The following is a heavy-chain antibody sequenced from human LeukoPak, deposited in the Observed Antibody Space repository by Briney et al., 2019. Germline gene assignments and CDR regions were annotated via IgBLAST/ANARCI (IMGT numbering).Heavy chain of an antibody. CDR3: ARDPYCGGDCSFDY. J-gene: IGHJ4*02. CDR1: GFTFDDYG. Sequence: GGTLRLSCAASGFTFDDYGMSWVRQAPGKGLEWVSGINWNGGSTGYADSVKGRFTISRDNAKNFLYLQMNSLRAEDTALYYCARDPYCGGDCSFDYWGQGTLVTVSS. D-gene: IGHD2-21*02. CDR2: INWNGGST. V-gene: IGHV3-20*04.